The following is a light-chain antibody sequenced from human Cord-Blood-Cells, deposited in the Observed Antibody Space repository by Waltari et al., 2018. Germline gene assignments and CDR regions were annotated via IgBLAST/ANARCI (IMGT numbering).Light chain of an antibody. CDR1: SSDVGGYNY. CDR2: DVS. J-gene: IGLJ2*01. CDR3: CSYAGSYTYVV. V-gene: IGLV2-11*01. Sequence: QSALTQPRSVSGSPGQSVTISCTGTSSDVGGYNYVSWYQQHPGKAPRLMIYDVSKRPAGVPDRFSGSKSGNTASLTISVLQAGDEADYYCCSYAGSYTYVVFGGGTKLTVL.